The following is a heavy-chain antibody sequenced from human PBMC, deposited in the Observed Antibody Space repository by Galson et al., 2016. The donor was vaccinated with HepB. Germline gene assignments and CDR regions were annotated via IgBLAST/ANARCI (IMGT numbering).Heavy chain of an antibody. V-gene: IGHV3-23*01. D-gene: IGHD6-19*01. CDR3: ARYSSAWSLDY. Sequence: SLRLSCAASEFIFSDFAFSWVRQAPGKGLEWLSSISGSGNTNYADSVKGRFIISRDNSKGTLYLEMNGLRAEDTAIYYCARYSSAWSLDYWGQGTLVTVSS. CDR1: EFIFSDFA. J-gene: IGHJ4*02. CDR2: ISGSGNT.